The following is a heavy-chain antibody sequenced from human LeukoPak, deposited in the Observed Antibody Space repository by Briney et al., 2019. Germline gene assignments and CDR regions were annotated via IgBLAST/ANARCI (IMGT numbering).Heavy chain of an antibody. V-gene: IGHV4-34*01. CDR3: ATDRITRGPPTTVVTGAFDI. D-gene: IGHD4-23*01. J-gene: IGHJ3*02. Sequence: SETLSLTCAVYGGSFSGYYWSWIRQPPGKGLEWIGEINHSGSTNYNPSLKSRVTISVDTSKNQFSLKLSSVTAADTAVYYCATDRITRGPPTTVVTGAFDIWGQGTMVTVSS. CDR2: INHSGST. CDR1: GGSFSGYY.